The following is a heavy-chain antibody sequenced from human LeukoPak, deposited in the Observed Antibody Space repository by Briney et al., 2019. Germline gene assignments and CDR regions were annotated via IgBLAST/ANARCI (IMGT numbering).Heavy chain of an antibody. J-gene: IGHJ4*02. Sequence: ASVKVSCKASGFTFTSYGLTWVRQAPGQGLEWMGWISAYNGNTNYAQRLQGRVTMTTDTSTSTAYMELRSLKSDDPAVYYCARVRFRLLGVSSAISGGDFWGQGTLVIVSS. D-gene: IGHD2-2*02. CDR2: ISAYNGNT. V-gene: IGHV1-18*01. CDR3: ARVRFRLLGVSSAISGGDF. CDR1: GFTFTSYG.